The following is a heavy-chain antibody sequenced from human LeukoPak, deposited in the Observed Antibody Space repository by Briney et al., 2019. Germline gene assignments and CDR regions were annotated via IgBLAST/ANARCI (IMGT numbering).Heavy chain of an antibody. CDR3: AKMEGQRLYDYCMDV. V-gene: IGHV3-23*01. CDR2: MSGSGYYT. D-gene: IGHD3-3*01. J-gene: IGHJ6*03. Sequence: GGSLRLSCAASEITLSSYGVSWVRQAPGKGLEWVSAMSGSGYYTYYVESVKGRFTISRDNSKNTLYLHMNSLRADDTAVYYCAKMEGQRLYDYCMDVWGRGTTVTVSS. CDR1: EITLSSYG.